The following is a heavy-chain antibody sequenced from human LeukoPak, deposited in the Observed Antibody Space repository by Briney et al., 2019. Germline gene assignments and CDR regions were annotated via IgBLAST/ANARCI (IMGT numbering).Heavy chain of an antibody. Sequence: ASVKVSCKASGYTFSSYVIHWLRRAPGQRLEWMGWINAGNGDTEYSQKFQGRVSIARDTSANTAYMELSSLRSEDTAIYYCAKDRGGTGDFDYWGQGTLVTVSS. J-gene: IGHJ4*02. CDR3: AKDRGGTGDFDY. CDR1: GYTFSSYV. V-gene: IGHV1-3*01. CDR2: INAGNGDT. D-gene: IGHD1-1*01.